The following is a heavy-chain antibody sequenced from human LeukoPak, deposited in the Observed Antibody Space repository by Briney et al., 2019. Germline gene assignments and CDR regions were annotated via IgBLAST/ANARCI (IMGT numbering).Heavy chain of an antibody. J-gene: IGHJ6*03. CDR1: GGSISSHY. CDR3: AREVRTGYWPHVHYYYYMDV. V-gene: IGHV4-4*07. Sequence: SENLSLTCTVSGGSISSHYWSWIRQPAGKGLEWIGHMYISGSSDYNPSLKSRVTMSVETSKNQFSLKLSSVTAADTAVYYCAREVRTGYWPHVHYYYYMDVWGKGTTVTVSS. D-gene: IGHD3/OR15-3a*01. CDR2: MYISGSS.